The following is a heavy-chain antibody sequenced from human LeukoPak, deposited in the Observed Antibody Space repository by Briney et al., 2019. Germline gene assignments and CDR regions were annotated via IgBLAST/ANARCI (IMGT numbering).Heavy chain of an antibody. V-gene: IGHV3-49*03. Sequence: GGSLRLSCTASGFTFGDYAMSWFRQAPGKGLEWVGFIRSKAYGGTTEYAASVKGRFTISRDDSKSIAYLQMNSLKTEDTAVYYCTQGRGYSYGYPNYYFEHWGQGTLVTVSS. CDR2: IRSKAYGGTT. CDR1: GFTFGDYA. J-gene: IGHJ4*02. CDR3: TQGRGYSYGYPNYYFEH. D-gene: IGHD5-18*01.